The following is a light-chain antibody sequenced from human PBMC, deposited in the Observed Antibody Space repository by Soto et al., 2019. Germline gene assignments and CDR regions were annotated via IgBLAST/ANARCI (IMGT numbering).Light chain of an antibody. V-gene: IGKV1-5*01. J-gene: IGKJ1*01. CDR3: QQYDSYSWT. CDR2: DAS. Sequence: DIEMTQSPSTLSSSIGDRVTLSCRASQSISSWLAWYQQRPGKTPKLLIYDASTLESGVPSRFRGSGSGTEFSLTIGSLQPDDFAAYYCQQYDSYSWTFGQGTKVEIK. CDR1: QSISSW.